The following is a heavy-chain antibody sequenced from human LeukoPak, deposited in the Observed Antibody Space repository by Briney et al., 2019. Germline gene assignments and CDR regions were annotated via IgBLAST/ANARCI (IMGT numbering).Heavy chain of an antibody. CDR2: ISYDGSNK. J-gene: IGHJ4*02. CDR1: GLTFSSYG. D-gene: IGHD6-19*01. CDR3: AKGSSGWYFGGNTDY. V-gene: IGHV3-30*18. Sequence: PGGSLRLSCAASGLTFSSYGMHWVRQAPGKGLEWVAVISYDGSNKYYADSVKGRFTISRDNSKNTLYLQMNSLRAEDTAVYYCAKGSSGWYFGGNTDYWGQGTLVTVSS.